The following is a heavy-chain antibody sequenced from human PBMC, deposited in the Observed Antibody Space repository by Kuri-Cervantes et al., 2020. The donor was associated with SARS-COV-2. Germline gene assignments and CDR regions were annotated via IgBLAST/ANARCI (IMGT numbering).Heavy chain of an antibody. V-gene: IGHV1-8*03. CDR2: TNPNSGNT. CDR1: GYTFTSYD. Sequence: ASVKVSCKASGYTFTSYDINWVRQATGQGLEWMGWTNPNSGNTGYAQKFQGRVTITRNTSISTAYMELSSLRSEDTAVYYCARGPTFPYYYYRDVWGKGTTVTVSS. J-gene: IGHJ6*03. CDR3: ARGPTFPYYYYRDV.